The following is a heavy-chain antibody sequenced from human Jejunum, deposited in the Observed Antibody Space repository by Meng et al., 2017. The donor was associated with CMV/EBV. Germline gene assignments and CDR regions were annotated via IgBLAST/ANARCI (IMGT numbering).Heavy chain of an antibody. D-gene: IGHD3-22*01. CDR3: ASLNHYDSSGWHWYFDL. V-gene: IGHV3-7*01. J-gene: IGHJ2*01. CDR1: FSRYW. CDR2: IKEDESEK. Sequence: FSRYWMSWVRQAPGKGLEWVANIKEDESEKYYVGSVKGRFTVSRDNAKNSLYLQMNSLRAEDTAVYYCASLNHYDSSGWHWYFDLWGRGTRVTVSS.